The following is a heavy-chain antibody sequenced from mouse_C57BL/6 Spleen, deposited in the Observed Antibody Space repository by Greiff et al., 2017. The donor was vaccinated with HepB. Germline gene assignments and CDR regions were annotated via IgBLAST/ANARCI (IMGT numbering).Heavy chain of an antibody. J-gene: IGHJ2*01. Sequence: EVQVVESGGGLVKPGGSLKLSCAASGFTFSDYGMHWVRQAPEKGLEWVAYISSGSSTIYYADTVKGRFTISRDNAKNTLFLQMTSLRSEDTAMYYCAREDDYYFDYWGQGTTLTVSS. CDR1: GFTFSDYG. CDR3: AREDDYYFDY. CDR2: ISSGSSTI. D-gene: IGHD2-4*01. V-gene: IGHV5-17*01.